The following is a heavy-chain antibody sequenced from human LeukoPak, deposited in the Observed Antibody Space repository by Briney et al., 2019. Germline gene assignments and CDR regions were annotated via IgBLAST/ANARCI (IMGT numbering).Heavy chain of an antibody. D-gene: IGHD4/OR15-4a*01. Sequence: ASVKVSCKSSGYTFTSYGFSWVRQAPGPGLEWMGWVSAYDGNTNYAQKLQGRVTMTTDTSTSTVYMELRSLRSDDTAVYYCARMGDYHLVSFFDYWGQGTLVTVSS. CDR2: VSAYDGNT. CDR3: ARMGDYHLVSFFDY. CDR1: GYTFTSYG. J-gene: IGHJ4*02. V-gene: IGHV1-18*01.